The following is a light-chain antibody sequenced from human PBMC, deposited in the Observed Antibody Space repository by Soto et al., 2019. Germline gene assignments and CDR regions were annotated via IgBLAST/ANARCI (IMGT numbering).Light chain of an antibody. CDR1: SSDVGGYNY. CDR3: SSYAGSTV. Sequence: QSVLTQPPSASGSPGQSVTISCTGTSSDVGGYNYVSWYQQHPGKAPKLMIYEVSKRPSGVPDRFSGSKSGNTASLTVTGLQAEDDADYYCSSYAGSTVFGGGTKVTVL. J-gene: IGLJ2*01. CDR2: EVS. V-gene: IGLV2-8*01.